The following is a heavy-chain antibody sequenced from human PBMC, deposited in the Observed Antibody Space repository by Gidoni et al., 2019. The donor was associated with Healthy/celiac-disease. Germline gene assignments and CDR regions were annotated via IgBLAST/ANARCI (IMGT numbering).Heavy chain of an antibody. CDR2: IYYSGST. J-gene: IGHJ6*02. D-gene: IGHD3-10*01. CDR3: ARDLDGGVGMDV. Sequence: QVQLQESGPGLVKPSETLSLTCTVSGGSISSYYWSWIRQPPGKGLEWIGYIYYSGSTTYNPSLKSRVTISVDTSKNQFSLKLSSVTAADTAVYYCARDLDGGVGMDVWGQGTTVTVSS. V-gene: IGHV4-59*01. CDR1: GGSISSYY.